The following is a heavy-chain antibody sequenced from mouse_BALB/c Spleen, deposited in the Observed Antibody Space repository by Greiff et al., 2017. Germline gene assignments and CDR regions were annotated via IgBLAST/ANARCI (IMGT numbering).Heavy chain of an antibody. CDR3: AREEDGSTAFDV. V-gene: IGHV1-14*01. Sequence: EVKLVESGPELVKPGASVKMSCKASGYTFTSYVMHWVKQKPGQGLEWIGYINPYNDGTKYNEKFKGKATLTSDKSSSTAYMELSSLTSEDSAVYYCAREEDGSTAFDVWGAGTTVTVSS. CDR1: GYTFTSYV. J-gene: IGHJ1*01. CDR2: INPYNDGT. D-gene: IGHD1-1*01.